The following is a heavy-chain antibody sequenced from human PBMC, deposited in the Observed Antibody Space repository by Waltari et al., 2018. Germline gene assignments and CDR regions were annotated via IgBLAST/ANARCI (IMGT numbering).Heavy chain of an antibody. Sequence: EVQLLESGGGLVQPGGSLRLSCAASGFTFSSYAMSLVRRAPGKGLEWVSTVSASGDSTYYADSVKGRFTISRDNSKNTLYLQMNILRVDDTAVYYCAKGRGYCTGGSCYSDYWGQGTLATVSS. J-gene: IGHJ4*02. D-gene: IGHD2-15*01. CDR1: GFTFSSYA. CDR2: VSASGDST. V-gene: IGHV3-23*01. CDR3: AKGRGYCTGGSCYSDY.